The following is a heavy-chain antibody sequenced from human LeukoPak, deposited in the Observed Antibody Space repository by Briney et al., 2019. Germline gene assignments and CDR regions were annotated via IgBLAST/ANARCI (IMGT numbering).Heavy chain of an antibody. CDR3: ARARIVGALDY. CDR1: GFTFSSYS. J-gene: IGHJ4*02. CDR2: ISSSSSYI. D-gene: IGHD1-26*01. V-gene: IGHV3-21*01. Sequence: GGALRLSCAASGFTFSSYSMNWVRQAPGKGLEWVSSISSSSSYIYYADSVKGRFTISRDNAKNSLYLQMNSLRAEDTAVYYCARARIVGALDYWGQGTLVTVSS.